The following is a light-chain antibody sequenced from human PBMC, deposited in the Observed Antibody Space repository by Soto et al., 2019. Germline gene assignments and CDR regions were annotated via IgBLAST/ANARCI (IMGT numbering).Light chain of an antibody. CDR2: KAS. J-gene: IGKJ1*01. CDR1: QTISNW. Sequence: DIQMTQSPSTLSGSVGDRVTITCRASQTISNWLAWYQQKPGKAPKLLIYKASTLKSGVPSRFSGSGSGTEFTLTISSLQPDDFATYYCQHYNSYSEAVGQGTKVDIK. CDR3: QHYNSYSEA. V-gene: IGKV1-5*03.